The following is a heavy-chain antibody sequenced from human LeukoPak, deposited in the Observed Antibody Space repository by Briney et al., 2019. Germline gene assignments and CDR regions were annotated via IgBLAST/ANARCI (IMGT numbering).Heavy chain of an antibody. D-gene: IGHD2-8*01. CDR2: ISHTSEST. V-gene: IGHV3-48*02. CDR1: GFTFNSYS. J-gene: IGHJ4*02. CDR3: ARDRGSCTSDDCYRWFHY. Sequence: PGGSLRLSCAASGFTFNSYSMSWVRQAPGKGLEWVSYISHTSESTYYADSVRGRFSIPRDDAKSSLYLQMNSLRDEDTAVYYCARDRGSCTSDDCYRWFHYWGQGTLVSVSS.